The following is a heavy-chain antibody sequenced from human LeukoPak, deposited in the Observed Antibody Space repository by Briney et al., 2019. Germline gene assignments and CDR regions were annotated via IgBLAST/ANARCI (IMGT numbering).Heavy chain of an antibody. D-gene: IGHD3-22*01. Sequence: SETLSLTCTVSGYSISSGYYWGWIRQPPGEGLEWIGTISYTGNTYYNSSLKSRLTISVDTSKTQFSLKLSSVTAADTAVYYCARHFGYDDTSDYQGVPDYWGQGSLVTVSS. J-gene: IGHJ4*02. V-gene: IGHV4-38-2*02. CDR2: ISYTGNT. CDR1: GYSISSGYY. CDR3: ARHFGYDDTSDYQGVPDY.